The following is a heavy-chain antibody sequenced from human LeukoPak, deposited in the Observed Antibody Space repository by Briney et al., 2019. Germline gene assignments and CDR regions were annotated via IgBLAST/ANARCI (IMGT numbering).Heavy chain of an antibody. J-gene: IGHJ4*02. CDR2: IRGNGAST. V-gene: IGHV3-23*01. CDR1: GFTFSNDA. CDR3: ARRFDH. Sequence: TGGSLRLSCAASGFTFSNDALNWVRQAPGKGLEWVSAIRGNGASTYYADSVKGRFTISRDSSKNILYLQLNSLRAGDTAVYYCARRFDHWGQGTLVTVSS.